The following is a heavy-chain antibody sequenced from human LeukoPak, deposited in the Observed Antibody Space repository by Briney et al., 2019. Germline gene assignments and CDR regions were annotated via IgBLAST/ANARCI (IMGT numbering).Heavy chain of an antibody. CDR2: ISGSGGST. V-gene: IGHV3-23*01. Sequence: PGGSLRLSCAASGFTFSSYAMSWVRQAPGKGPEWVSAISGSGGSTYYADSVKGRFTISRDNSKNTLYLQMNSLRAEDTAVYYCAKDMGYCSSTSCRGYYYYYYGMDVWGQGTTVTVSS. CDR1: GFTFSSYA. J-gene: IGHJ6*02. CDR3: AKDMGYCSSTSCRGYYYYYYGMDV. D-gene: IGHD2-2*01.